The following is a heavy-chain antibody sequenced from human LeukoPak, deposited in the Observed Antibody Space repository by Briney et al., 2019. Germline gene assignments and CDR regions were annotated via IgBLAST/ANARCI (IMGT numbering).Heavy chain of an antibody. V-gene: IGHV1-18*01. CDR3: ARGRIVGATLYYFDY. D-gene: IGHD1-26*01. CDR2: IRAYNGNT. J-gene: IGHJ4*02. CDR1: GYTFTSYG. Sequence: EASVKVSCKASGYTFTSYGISWVRQAPGQGLEWMGWIRAYNGNTNYAQKLQGRVTMTTDTSTSTAYMELRSLRSDDTAVYYCARGRIVGATLYYFDYWGQGTLVTVSS.